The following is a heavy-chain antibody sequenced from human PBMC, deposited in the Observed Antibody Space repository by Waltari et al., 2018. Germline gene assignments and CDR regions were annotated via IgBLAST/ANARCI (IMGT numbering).Heavy chain of an antibody. J-gene: IGHJ4*02. CDR1: GYTFTSYG. Sequence: QVQLVQSGAEVKKPGASVKVSCKASGYTFTSYGISWVRQAPGQGLEWMGGIIPIFGTANYAQKFQGRVTITADESTSTAYMELSSLRSEDTAVYNCARRGYSSSWFDYWGQGTLVTVSS. CDR2: IIPIFGTA. D-gene: IGHD6-13*01. V-gene: IGHV1-69*13. CDR3: ARRGYSSSWFDY.